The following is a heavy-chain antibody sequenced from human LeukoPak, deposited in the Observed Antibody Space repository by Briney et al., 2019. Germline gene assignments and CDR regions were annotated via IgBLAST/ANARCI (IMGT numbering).Heavy chain of an antibody. CDR1: GFTFNNYA. Sequence: PGGSLRLSCAASGFTFNNYAMNWVRQAPGKGLEWVSAISGSGGSTYYAGSVKGRFTISRDNSKNTLYLQMNSLRAEDTAVYYCAKDLPRSPPNSGPWDYWGQGTLVTVSS. CDR3: AKDLPRSPPNSGPWDY. J-gene: IGHJ4*02. V-gene: IGHV3-23*01. CDR2: ISGSGGST. D-gene: IGHD6-19*01.